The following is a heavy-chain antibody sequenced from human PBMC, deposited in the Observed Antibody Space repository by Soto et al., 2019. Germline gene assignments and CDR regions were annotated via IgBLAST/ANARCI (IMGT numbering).Heavy chain of an antibody. CDR2: IDWDDDK. V-gene: IGHV2-70*11. Sequence: SGPTLVNPTQTLTLTCTFSGFSLSTSGMCVSWIRQPPGKALEWLARIDWDDDKYYSTSLKTRLTISKDTSKNQVVLTMTNMDPVDTATYYCARIARSYDILTGYPIYYFDYWGQGTLVTVSS. CDR3: ARIARSYDILTGYPIYYFDY. CDR1: GFSLSTSGMC. J-gene: IGHJ4*02. D-gene: IGHD3-9*01.